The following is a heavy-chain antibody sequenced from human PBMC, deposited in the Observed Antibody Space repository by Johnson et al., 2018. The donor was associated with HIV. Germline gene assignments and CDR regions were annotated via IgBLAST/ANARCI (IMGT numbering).Heavy chain of an antibody. CDR3: ARDQRLAAVATDGFDV. CDR1: GFTFDDYA. V-gene: IGHV3-9*01. CDR2: ISWNSGSI. J-gene: IGHJ3*01. D-gene: IGHD6-13*01. Sequence: VQLVESGGGLVQPGRSLRLSCAASGFTFDDYAMHWVRQAPGKGLEWVSGISWNSGSIGYADSVKGRFTISRDNSKNTLYLQMNSLRAEDTAGYYCARDQRLAAVATDGFDVWGQGTMVTVSS.